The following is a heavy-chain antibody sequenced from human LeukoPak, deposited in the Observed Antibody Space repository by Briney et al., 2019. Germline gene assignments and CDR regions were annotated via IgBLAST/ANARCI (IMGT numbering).Heavy chain of an antibody. V-gene: IGHV4-4*07. D-gene: IGHD2-15*01. Sequence: PSETLSLTCTVSGGSISSYYWSWIRQPAGQGQEWIGRIYTSGSTNYNPSLKSRVTMSVDTSKNQFSLKLSSVTAADTAVYYCASHDSPNWYFDLWGRGTLVTVSS. CDR1: GGSISSYY. CDR3: ASHDSPNWYFDL. J-gene: IGHJ2*01. CDR2: IYTSGST.